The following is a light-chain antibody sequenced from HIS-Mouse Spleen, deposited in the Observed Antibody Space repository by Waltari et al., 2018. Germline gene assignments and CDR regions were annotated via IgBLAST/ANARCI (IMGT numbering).Light chain of an antibody. CDR2: GKN. J-gene: IGLJ3*02. CDR3: NSRDSSGNHWV. V-gene: IGLV3-19*01. Sequence: VSVALGQTVRITCQGDSLRSYYASWYQQKPGQAPVLVIYGKNNRPSGIPDRFSGSSSGNTASLTITGAQAEDEADYYCNSRDSSGNHWVFGGGTKLTVL. CDR1: SLRSYY.